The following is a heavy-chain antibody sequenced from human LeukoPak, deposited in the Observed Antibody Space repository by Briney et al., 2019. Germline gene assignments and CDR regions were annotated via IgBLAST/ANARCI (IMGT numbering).Heavy chain of an antibody. J-gene: IGHJ4*02. CDR1: GFTFSSYE. D-gene: IGHD2-15*01. V-gene: IGHV3-48*03. CDR2: ITSRGSTK. CDR3: ASESIYCSGGSCYPYYFDY. Sequence: GGSLRLSCAASGFTFSSYEMNWVRQAPGKGLEWVSYITSRGSTKYYADSVKGRFTISRGNAKNSLYLQMNSLRAEDTAVYYCASESIYCSGGSCYPYYFDYWGQGTLVTVSS.